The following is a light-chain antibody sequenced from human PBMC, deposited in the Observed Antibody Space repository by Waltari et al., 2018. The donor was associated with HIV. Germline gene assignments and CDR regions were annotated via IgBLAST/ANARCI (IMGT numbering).Light chain of an antibody. CDR1: QSVGSTY. V-gene: IGKV3-20*01. J-gene: IGKJ1*01. Sequence: EIVLTQSPGTLSLSPGDRATLSCRASQSVGSTYLAWYQQKSGQAPRLLIYGASSRATGIPDRFSGSGSGTDFTLTISRLEPEDVAVYYCQQYGSSPQTFGQGTKVDIK. CDR3: QQYGSSPQT. CDR2: GAS.